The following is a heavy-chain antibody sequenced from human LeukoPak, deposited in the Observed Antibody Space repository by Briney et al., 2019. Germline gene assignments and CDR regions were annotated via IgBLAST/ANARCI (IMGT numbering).Heavy chain of an antibody. J-gene: IGHJ3*02. CDR1: GGTFGRYA. CDR2: VSPIYGTS. CDR3: ARDCSGGRCYGAFDI. Sequence: SVKVSCKASGGTFGRYAITWVRQAPGPRLEWMGGVSPIYGTSDYAQRFQGRVTISADESTSTAFLEVRSLRSEDTAVYYCARDCSGGRCYGAFDIWGQGTLVIVSS. V-gene: IGHV1-69*13. D-gene: IGHD6-19*01.